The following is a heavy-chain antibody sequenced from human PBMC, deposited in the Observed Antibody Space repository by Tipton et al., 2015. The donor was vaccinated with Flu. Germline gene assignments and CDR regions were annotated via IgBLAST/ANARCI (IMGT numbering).Heavy chain of an antibody. D-gene: IGHD2-15*01. J-gene: IGHJ4*02. V-gene: IGHV4-39*07. CDR3: AIPRYCSGGSCYTQIDY. CDR2: IYYSGST. Sequence: TLSLTCTVSDGSISSSSYYWGWIRQPPGKGLEWIGSIYYSGSTYYNPSLKSRVTISVDTSKNQFSLKLSSVTAADTAVYYCAIPRYCSGGSCYTQIDYWGQGTLVTVSS. CDR1: DGSISSSSYY.